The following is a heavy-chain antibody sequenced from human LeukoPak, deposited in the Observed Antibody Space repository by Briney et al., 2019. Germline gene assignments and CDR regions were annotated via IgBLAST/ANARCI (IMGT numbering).Heavy chain of an antibody. V-gene: IGHV1-46*01. D-gene: IGHD3-22*01. CDR3: ARVSHDYYDSSGYFDY. J-gene: IGHJ4*02. Sequence: APVKVSCKASGYTFTSYYMHWVRQAPGQGLEWMGIINPSGGSTSYAQKFQGRVTMTRDTSTSTVYMELSSLRSEDTAVYYCARVSHDYYDSSGYFDYWGQGTLVTVSS. CDR2: INPSGGST. CDR1: GYTFTSYY.